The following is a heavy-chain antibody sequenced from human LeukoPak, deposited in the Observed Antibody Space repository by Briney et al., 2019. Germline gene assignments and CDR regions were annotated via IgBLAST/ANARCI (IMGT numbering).Heavy chain of an antibody. CDR1: GFTFSSYA. D-gene: IGHD6-6*01. Sequence: GGSPRLSCAASGFTFSSYAMRWVRQAPGKGLEWVSSIRAGADAAYYADSVKGRFTISRDNSKNTLYLQMNSLRAEDTAVYYCAKGAVSSLYYFDYWGQGTLVTVSS. V-gene: IGHV3-23*01. J-gene: IGHJ4*02. CDR2: IRAGADAA. CDR3: AKGAVSSLYYFDY.